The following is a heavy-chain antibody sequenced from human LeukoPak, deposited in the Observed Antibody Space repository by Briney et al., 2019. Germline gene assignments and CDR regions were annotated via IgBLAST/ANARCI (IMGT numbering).Heavy chain of an antibody. D-gene: IGHD1-26*01. CDR1: GYTFTGYY. V-gene: IGHV1-2*02. CDR2: INSNSGAT. J-gene: IGHJ4*02. CDR3: ARGRDRGASTPFDY. Sequence: ASVKVSCKASGYTFTGYYMHWVRQAPGQGPEWMGWINSNSGATNYAQKFQGRVTMTRDTSISTVYMELSSLRSDDTAVYYCARGRDRGASTPFDYWGQGTLVTVSS.